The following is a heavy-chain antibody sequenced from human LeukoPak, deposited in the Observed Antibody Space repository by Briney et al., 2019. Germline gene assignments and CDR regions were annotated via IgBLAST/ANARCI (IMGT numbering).Heavy chain of an antibody. CDR1: GYDFTTYW. CDR2: IYPGDSDT. Sequence: GESLKISCKGSGYDFTTYWIAWVRQLPGKGLEWMGIIYPGDSDTRYSPSFQGQVTVSADKSISTAYLQWSSLQASDTAMYYCARRDRQWLFVDSWGQGILVTVSS. V-gene: IGHV5-51*01. CDR3: ARRDRQWLFVDS. J-gene: IGHJ4*02. D-gene: IGHD3-22*01.